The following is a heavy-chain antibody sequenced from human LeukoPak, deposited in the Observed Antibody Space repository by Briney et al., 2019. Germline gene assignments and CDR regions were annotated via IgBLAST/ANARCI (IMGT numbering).Heavy chain of an antibody. Sequence: GGSLRLSCAASGFTFSNYAMSWVRQVPGKGLEWVSVISGSGDNTYYADSVKGRFTISRDNSKNMLYLQMNSLRAEDTAVYYCAKWKYSNSGIDDYWGQGTLVTVSS. CDR3: AKWKYSNSGIDDY. CDR1: GFTFSNYA. CDR2: ISGSGDNT. V-gene: IGHV3-23*01. J-gene: IGHJ4*02. D-gene: IGHD6-6*01.